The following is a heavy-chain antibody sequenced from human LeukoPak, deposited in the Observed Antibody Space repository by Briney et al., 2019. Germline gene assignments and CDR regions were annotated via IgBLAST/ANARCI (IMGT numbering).Heavy chain of an antibody. J-gene: IGHJ4*02. D-gene: IGHD7-27*01. CDR2: INHSGST. V-gene: IGHV4-34*01. Sequence: PSETLSLTCAVYGGSFSGYYWSWIRQPPGKGLEWIGEINHSGSTNYNPSLKSRVTISVDTSKNQFSLKLSSVTAADTAVYYCARATNWGSPPDYWGQGTLVTVSS. CDR3: ARATNWGSPPDY. CDR1: GGSFSGYY.